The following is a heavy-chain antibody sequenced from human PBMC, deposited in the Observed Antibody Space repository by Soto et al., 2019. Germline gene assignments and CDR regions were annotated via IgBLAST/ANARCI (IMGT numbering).Heavy chain of an antibody. CDR1: GFTFSSYG. D-gene: IGHD4-17*01. V-gene: IGHV3-33*01. J-gene: IGHJ4*02. Sequence: QVQLVESGGGVVQPGRSLRLSCAASGFTFSSYGMHWVRQAPGKGLEWVALIWYDGHNKDYADSVKGRFTISRDNSKNTLYLQMNSLRAEDTAVYYCARDRTVYFDYWGQGTLVTVS. CDR3: ARDRTVYFDY. CDR2: IWYDGHNK.